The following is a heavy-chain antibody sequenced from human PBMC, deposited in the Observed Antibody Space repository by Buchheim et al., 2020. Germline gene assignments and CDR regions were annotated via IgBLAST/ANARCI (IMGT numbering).Heavy chain of an antibody. CDR3: ARETLGSDY. J-gene: IGHJ4*02. CDR2: VYSRGNA. CDR1: GGSISTYY. V-gene: IGHV4-59*01. D-gene: IGHD3-10*01. Sequence: HVRLEESGPGLVKPSETLSLTCTVSGGSISTYYWSWIRQPPGKGLEWIGYVYSRGNANYNPSLKSRVTISLDTANKQFSLELRSVTTADTAVYYCARETLGSDYWGQGTL.